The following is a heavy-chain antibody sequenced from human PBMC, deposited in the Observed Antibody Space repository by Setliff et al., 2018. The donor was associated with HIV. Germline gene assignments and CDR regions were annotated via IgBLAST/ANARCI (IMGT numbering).Heavy chain of an antibody. CDR3: ATQRDIVMVPGQGGFDI. J-gene: IGHJ3*02. Sequence: ASVKVSCKASTYTFSSYVINWVRQAPGQGLEWMGRISVYNGNTIYAQKLQGRVIMTSDTSTSTAYMELRSLRSDDTAMYYCATQRDIVMVPGQGGFDIWAQGTMVTVSS. V-gene: IGHV1-18*01. D-gene: IGHD2-2*01. CDR2: ISVYNGNT. CDR1: TYTFSSYV.